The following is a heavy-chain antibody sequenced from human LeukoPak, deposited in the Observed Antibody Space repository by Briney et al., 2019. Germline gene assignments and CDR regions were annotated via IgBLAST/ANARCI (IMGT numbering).Heavy chain of an antibody. D-gene: IGHD2-2*01. CDR1: GFTFSSYA. Sequence: PGGSLRLSCAASGFTFSSYAMSWVRQAPGKGLEWVSAISGSGGSTYYADSVKGRFTISRDNSKNTLCLQMNSLRAEDTAVYYCAEDRWRVVPAATFDYWGQGTLVTVSS. V-gene: IGHV3-23*01. CDR3: AEDRWRVVPAATFDY. J-gene: IGHJ4*02. CDR2: ISGSGGST.